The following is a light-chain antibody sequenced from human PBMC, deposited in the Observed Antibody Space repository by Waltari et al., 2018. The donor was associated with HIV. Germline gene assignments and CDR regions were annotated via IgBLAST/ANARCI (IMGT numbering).Light chain of an antibody. CDR1: TSNIGINY. J-gene: IGLJ3*02. CDR3: AAWDGSLSAVV. CDR2: RDD. V-gene: IGLV1-47*01. Sequence: QSVLTQPPSASGTPGQRVTISCSGSTSNIGINYVYWYQQFPGRAPKFLMYRDDRRPSGAADRFSGSKSGTSASLASSGLRSEDEAEYYCAAWDGSLSAVVFGGGTKLTVL.